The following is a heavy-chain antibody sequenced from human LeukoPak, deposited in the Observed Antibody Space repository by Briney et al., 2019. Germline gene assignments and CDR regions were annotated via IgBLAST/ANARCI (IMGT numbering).Heavy chain of an antibody. CDR2: ISYNGSNK. V-gene: IGHV3-30*04. D-gene: IGHD2-15*01. CDR1: GFPFSSYA. Sequence: GGPLRLPCAASGFPFSSYAMHWVRQAPGKGLDWVAVISYNGSNKYYADSVKGRFTISRDNSKNTLYLQMNSLRAEDTAVYYCARDRDIVVVVDGHGPWFDPWGQGTLVTVSS. CDR3: ARDRDIVVVVDGHGPWFDP. J-gene: IGHJ5*02.